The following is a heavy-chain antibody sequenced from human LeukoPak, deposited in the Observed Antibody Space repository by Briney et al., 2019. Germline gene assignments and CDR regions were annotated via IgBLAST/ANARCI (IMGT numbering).Heavy chain of an antibody. CDR3: ARVAVARIDY. CDR2: INHSGST. V-gene: IGHV4-34*01. Sequence: SETLSLTCAVYGRSFSGYYGSWIRQPPGKGLEWIGEINHSGSTNYNPSLKSRVTISVDTSKNQFSLKLSFVTAADTAVYYCARVAVARIDYWGQGTLVTVSS. CDR1: GRSFSGYY. J-gene: IGHJ4*02. D-gene: IGHD6-19*01.